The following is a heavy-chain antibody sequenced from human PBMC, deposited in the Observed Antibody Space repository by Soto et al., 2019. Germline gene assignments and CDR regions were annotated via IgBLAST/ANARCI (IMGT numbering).Heavy chain of an antibody. Sequence: SETLSLTCTVSGGSISSGGYYWSWIRQHPGKGLEWIGYIYYSGSTYYNPSLKSRVTISVDTFKNQFSLKLSSVTAADTALYYCARETDDDYYYYYMDVWGKGTTVTVSS. V-gene: IGHV4-31*03. J-gene: IGHJ6*03. CDR3: ARETDDDYYYYYMDV. CDR2: IYYSGST. D-gene: IGHD1-1*01. CDR1: GGSISSGGYY.